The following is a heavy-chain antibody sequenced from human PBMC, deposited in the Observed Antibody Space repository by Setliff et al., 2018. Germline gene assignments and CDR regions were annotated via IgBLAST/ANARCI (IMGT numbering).Heavy chain of an antibody. Sequence: PSETLSLTCTVSGGSISSYYWSWIRQPPGKGLEWIAYIYYSGSTNYNPSLKSRVTISVDTSKNQFSLKLSSVTAVDTAVYYCAREWGSSSWSSPRYYYYGMDVWGQGTTVTVSS. J-gene: IGHJ6*02. D-gene: IGHD6-13*01. CDR1: GGSISSYY. CDR3: AREWGSSSWSSPRYYYYGMDV. CDR2: IYYSGST. V-gene: IGHV4-59*01.